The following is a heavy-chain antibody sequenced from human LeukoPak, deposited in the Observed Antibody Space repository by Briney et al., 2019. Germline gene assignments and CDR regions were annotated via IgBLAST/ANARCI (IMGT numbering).Heavy chain of an antibody. CDR3: ARDIAVAGKGYYFDY. CDR1: GFTFSNYA. D-gene: IGHD6-19*01. Sequence: GGSLRLSCVASGFTFSNYAMSWVRQAPGKGLEWVSSIYSGGSTYYADSVKGRFTISRDNSKNTLYLQMNSLRADDTAVYYCARDIAVAGKGYYFDYWGQGTLVTVSS. J-gene: IGHJ4*02. V-gene: IGHV3-66*01. CDR2: IYSGGST.